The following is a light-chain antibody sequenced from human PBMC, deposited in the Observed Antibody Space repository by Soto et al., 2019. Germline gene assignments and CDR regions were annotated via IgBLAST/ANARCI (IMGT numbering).Light chain of an antibody. Sequence: EIVMTQSPATLSVSPGERATLSCRASQSVSSNLAWYQQQPGQAPRLLIYGASTRATGFPARFSGSGSGTESTLTISSLPSEDFAVYYCQQYNNWPLTFGGGTKVDIK. J-gene: IGKJ4*01. CDR2: GAS. CDR3: QQYNNWPLT. V-gene: IGKV3-15*01. CDR1: QSVSSN.